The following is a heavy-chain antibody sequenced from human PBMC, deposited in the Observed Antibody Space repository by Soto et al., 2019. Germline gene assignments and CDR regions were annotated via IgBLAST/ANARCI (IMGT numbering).Heavy chain of an antibody. V-gene: IGHV2-5*02. CDR3: AHRVSHYASSAYSGWFDP. Sequence: QITLKESGSTLVKPTQTLTLTCTFSGFSLSTSGVGVGWIRQPPGKALEWLALIDWDVDVRYSPSLKSRLTITTDTSKNQVVLRMTNMDPVYTATYYCAHRVSHYASSAYSGWFDPWGQGILVTVSS. J-gene: IGHJ5*02. CDR2: IDWDVDV. D-gene: IGHD3-22*01. CDR1: GFSLSTSGVG.